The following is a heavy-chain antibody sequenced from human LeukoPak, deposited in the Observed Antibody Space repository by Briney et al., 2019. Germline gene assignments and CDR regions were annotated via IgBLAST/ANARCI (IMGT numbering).Heavy chain of an antibody. CDR2: IYYSGST. CDR1: GGSFSGYY. Sequence: SETLSLTCAVYGGSFSGYYWSWIRQPPGKGLEWIGSIYYSGSTYYNPSLKSRVTISVDTSKNQFSLKLSSVTAADTAVYYCARRRRETNYYYYYGMDVWGQGTTVTVSS. D-gene: IGHD1-14*01. CDR3: ARRRRETNYYYYYGMDV. V-gene: IGHV4-34*01. J-gene: IGHJ6*02.